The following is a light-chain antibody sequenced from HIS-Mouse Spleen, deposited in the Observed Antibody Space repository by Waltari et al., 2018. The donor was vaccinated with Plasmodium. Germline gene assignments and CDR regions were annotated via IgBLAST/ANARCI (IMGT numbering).Light chain of an antibody. CDR3: NSRDSSGNHQV. CDR1: SLRSYY. V-gene: IGLV3-19*01. J-gene: IGLJ3*02. CDR2: GKN. Sequence: SSELTQVPAVSVALGQTVRITCQGASLRSYYASWYQQKPGQAPVLVIYGKNNRPSGIPDRFSGSSSGNTASLTITGAQAEDEADYYCNSRDSSGNHQVFGGGTKLTVL.